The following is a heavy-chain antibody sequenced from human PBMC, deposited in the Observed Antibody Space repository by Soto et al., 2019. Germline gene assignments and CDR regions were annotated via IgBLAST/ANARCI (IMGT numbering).Heavy chain of an antibody. V-gene: IGHV1-69*11. CDR1: GGTFSSSA. Sequence: QVQLVQSGAEVKKPGSSVMVSCMASGGTFSSSAITWVRQAPGQGLEWLGTIVPVLTTTNYAQHFQGRLTITADESTSTAYMELSSLKSADTAVYYCAGDGLSDIYLDFWSGYHGLEPWGQGTWVTVSS. J-gene: IGHJ5*02. D-gene: IGHD3-3*01. CDR3: AGDGLSDIYLDFWSGYHGLEP. CDR2: IVPVLTTT.